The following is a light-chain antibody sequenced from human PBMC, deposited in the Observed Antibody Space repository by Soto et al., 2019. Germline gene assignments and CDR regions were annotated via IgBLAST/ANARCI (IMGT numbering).Light chain of an antibody. CDR2: GAS. V-gene: IGKV3-20*01. CDR1: QSVSNNY. J-gene: IGKJ1*01. Sequence: NVLSQSPGTLSLYPGERATLSCRASQSVSNNYLAWYQQKPGQAPRLLIYGASNRATGIPDRFSGSGSGTDFTLTISRLEPEDFAVYYCQQYGSSGTFGQGTKVDIK. CDR3: QQYGSSGT.